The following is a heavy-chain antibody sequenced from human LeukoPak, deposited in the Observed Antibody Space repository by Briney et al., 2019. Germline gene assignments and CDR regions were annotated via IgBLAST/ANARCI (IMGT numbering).Heavy chain of an antibody. J-gene: IGHJ4*02. D-gene: IGHD3-22*01. CDR2: ISSSSSTI. V-gene: IGHV3-48*01. Sequence: GGSLRLSCAASGFTFSSYSMNWVRQAPGKGLEWVSYISSSSSTIYFADSVKGRFTISRDNDKNSLYLQMNSLRAEDTAVYYCARDDGIGYQEFYFDYWGQGTLVTVSS. CDR1: GFTFSSYS. CDR3: ARDDGIGYQEFYFDY.